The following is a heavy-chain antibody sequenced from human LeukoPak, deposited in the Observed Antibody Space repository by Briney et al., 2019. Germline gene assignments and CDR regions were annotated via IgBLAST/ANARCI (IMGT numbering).Heavy chain of an antibody. CDR1: GFTFSGYW. CDR3: ARGCDGYGNFDY. D-gene: IGHD3-22*01. V-gene: IGHV3-74*01. J-gene: IGHJ4*02. Sequence: GGSLRLSCAASGFTFSGYWMHWVRQAPGKGLVWVSRINGGGVSTNYADTVEGRFTVSRDNAKNTLYLQMDSLRAEDTAVYYCARGCDGYGNFDYWGQGTLVTVSS. CDR2: INGGGVST.